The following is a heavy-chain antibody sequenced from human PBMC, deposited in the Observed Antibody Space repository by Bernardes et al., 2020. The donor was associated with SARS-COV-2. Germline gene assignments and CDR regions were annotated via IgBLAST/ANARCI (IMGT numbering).Heavy chain of an antibody. D-gene: IGHD3-22*01. J-gene: IGHJ5*02. CDR1: GFAFDDYA. Sequence: GRSLRLSCAASGFAFDDYAMHWVRQVPGKGLEWVSGITWNSGTIDYADSVKGRFTISRDNAKNSLYLQMNSLRAEDTALYHCARETYHYDSGAYYPPDSYNWFDPWGQGTLVTVSS. CDR2: ITWNSGTI. CDR3: ARETYHYDSGAYYPPDSYNWFDP. V-gene: IGHV3-9*01.